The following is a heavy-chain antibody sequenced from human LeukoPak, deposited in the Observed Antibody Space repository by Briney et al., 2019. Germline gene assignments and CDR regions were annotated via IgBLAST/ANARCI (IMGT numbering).Heavy chain of an antibody. CDR3: ARSRYYYDSSGYFYYFDY. J-gene: IGHJ4*02. CDR2: INHSGST. V-gene: IGHV4-34*01. D-gene: IGHD3-22*01. Sequence: PSETLSPTCAVYGGSFSGYYWSWIRQPPGKGLEWIGEINHSGSTNYNPSLKSRVTISVDTSKNQFSLKLSSVTAADTAVYYCARSRYYYDSSGYFYYFDYWGQGTLVTVSS. CDR1: GGSFSGYY.